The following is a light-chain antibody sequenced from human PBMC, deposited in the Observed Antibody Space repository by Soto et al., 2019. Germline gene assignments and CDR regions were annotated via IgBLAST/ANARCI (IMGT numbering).Light chain of an antibody. CDR3: CSYAGSYTWV. J-gene: IGLJ3*02. CDR2: DVS. V-gene: IGLV2-11*01. CDR1: SSDVGGYNY. Sequence: QSALTQPRSVSGSPGQSVTISCTGSSSDVGGYNYVSWYQQHPGKAPKLMIYDVSKRPSGVPDRFSGSESGNTASLTISGLQAEDEDDYYCCSYAGSYTWVFGGGTKLTVL.